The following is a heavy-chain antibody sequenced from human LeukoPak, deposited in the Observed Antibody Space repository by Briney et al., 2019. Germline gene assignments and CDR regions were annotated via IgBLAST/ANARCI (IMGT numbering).Heavy chain of an antibody. D-gene: IGHD6-19*01. J-gene: IGHJ4*02. CDR1: GGSISSYY. CDR2: IYYSGST. Sequence: SETLSLTCTVPGGSISSYYWSWIRQPPGKGLEWIGYIYYSGSTNYNPSLKSRVTISVDTSKNQFSLKLSSVTAADTAVYYCARGHIGVAGIFDYWGQGTLVTVSS. V-gene: IGHV4-59*01. CDR3: ARGHIGVAGIFDY.